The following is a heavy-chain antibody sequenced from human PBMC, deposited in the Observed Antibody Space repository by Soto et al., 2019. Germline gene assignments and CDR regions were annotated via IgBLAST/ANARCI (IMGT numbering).Heavy chain of an antibody. J-gene: IGHJ2*01. CDR3: ARTIAAAGGRRDFDL. CDR2: ISSSSSYT. Sequence: ESGGGLVKPGGSLRLSCAASGFTFSDYYMSWIRQAPGKGLEWVSYISSSSSYTNYADSVKGRFTISRDNAKNSLYLQMNSLRDEDTAVYHCARTIAAAGGRRDFDLWGRGTLVTVSS. CDR1: GFTFSDYY. D-gene: IGHD6-13*01. V-gene: IGHV3-11*03.